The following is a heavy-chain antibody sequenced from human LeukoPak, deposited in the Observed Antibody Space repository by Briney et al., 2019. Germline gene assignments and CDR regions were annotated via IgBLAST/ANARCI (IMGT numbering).Heavy chain of an antibody. CDR1: GGSISSYY. D-gene: IGHD2-2*01. Sequence: SETLSLTCTVSGGSISSYYWSWIRQPPGKGLEWIGSIYYSGSTYYNPSLKSRVTISVDTSKNQFSLKLSSVTAADTAVYYCASYCSSTSCLRRAFDIWGQGTMVTVSS. CDR2: IYYSGST. V-gene: IGHV4-39*01. J-gene: IGHJ3*02. CDR3: ASYCSSTSCLRRAFDI.